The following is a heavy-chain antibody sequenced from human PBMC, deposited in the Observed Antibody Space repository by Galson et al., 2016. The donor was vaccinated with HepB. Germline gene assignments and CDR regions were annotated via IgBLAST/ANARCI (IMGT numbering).Heavy chain of an antibody. V-gene: IGHV4-59*01. J-gene: IGHJ6*02. D-gene: IGHD3-3*01. CDR2: VSDTGST. CDR3: ARSKGFWSGFYRDYGMDV. Sequence: ETLSLTCSVSGATISTFYWSWIRQPPGEGLEWIGFVSDTGSTKYNPSLKSRATISVDSSKNHLSLNLTPVTAADTAVYYCARSKGFWSGFYRDYGMDVWGQGTTVTVSS. CDR1: GATISTFY.